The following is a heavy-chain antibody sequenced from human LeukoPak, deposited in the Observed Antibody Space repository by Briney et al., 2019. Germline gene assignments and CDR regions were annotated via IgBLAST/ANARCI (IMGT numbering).Heavy chain of an antibody. CDR3: ARGVRFPVGFDP. CDR2: INHSGST. J-gene: IGHJ5*02. D-gene: IGHD3-3*01. CDR1: GGSFSGYY. Sequence: SETLSLTCAVYGGSFSGYYWSWIRQPPGKGLEWIGEINHSGSTSYNPSLKSRVTISVDTSKNQFSLKLSSVTAADTAVYYCARGVRFPVGFDPWGQGTLVTVSS. V-gene: IGHV4-34*01.